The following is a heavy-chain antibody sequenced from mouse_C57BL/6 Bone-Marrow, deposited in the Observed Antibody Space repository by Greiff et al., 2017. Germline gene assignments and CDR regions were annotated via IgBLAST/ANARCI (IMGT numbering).Heavy chain of an antibody. CDR2: IDPSDSYT. J-gene: IGHJ1*03. CDR3: ARDWGDGDSWGDWYFDV. D-gene: IGHD1-1*02. CDR1: GYTFTSYW. Sequence: QVQLQQPGAELVMPGASVKLSCKASGYTFTSYWMHWVKQRPGQGLEWIGEIDPSDSYTNYNLKFKGKSTLTVDKSSSTAYMPLSSLTSEVSAVYYWARDWGDGDSWGDWYFDVWGTGTTVTVSS. V-gene: IGHV1-69*01.